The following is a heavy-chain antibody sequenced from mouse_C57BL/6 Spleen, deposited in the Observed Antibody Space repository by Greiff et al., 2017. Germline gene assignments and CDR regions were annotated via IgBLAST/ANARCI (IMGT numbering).Heavy chain of an antibody. V-gene: IGHV5-9*01. D-gene: IGHD2-2*01. Sequence: EVKLMESGGGLVKPGGSLKLSCAASGFTFSSYTMSWVRQTPEKRLEWVATISGGGGNTYYPDSVKGRFTISRDNAKNTLYLQMSSLRSEDTALYYCARGIYYGYDRGYYFDYWGQGTTLTVSS. J-gene: IGHJ2*01. CDR2: ISGGGGNT. CDR3: ARGIYYGYDRGYYFDY. CDR1: GFTFSSYT.